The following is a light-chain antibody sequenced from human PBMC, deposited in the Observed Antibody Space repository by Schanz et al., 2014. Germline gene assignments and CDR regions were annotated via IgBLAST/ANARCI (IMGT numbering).Light chain of an antibody. CDR3: QHYYNWPRT. Sequence: EIVMTQSPATLSVSPGERATLSCRASQSVSRNLAWYQQEPGQAPRLLIYDTSTRATGIPARFSGSGSGTEFTLTINSLQSEDFAVYYCQHYYNWPRTFGQGTKVEIK. CDR1: QSVSRN. V-gene: IGKV3-15*01. CDR2: DTS. J-gene: IGKJ1*01.